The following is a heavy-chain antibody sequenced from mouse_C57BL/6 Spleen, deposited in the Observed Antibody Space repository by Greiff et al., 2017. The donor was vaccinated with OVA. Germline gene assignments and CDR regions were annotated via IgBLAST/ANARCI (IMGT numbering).Heavy chain of an antibody. Sequence: EVNVVESGGGLVKPGGSLKLSCAASGFTFSDYGMHWVRQAPEKGLEWVAYISSGSSTIYYADTVKGRFTISRDNAKNTLFLQMTSLRSEDTAMYYCARRDYDGGAWAMDCWGQGTSVTVSS. CDR1: GFTFSDYG. D-gene: IGHD2-4*01. CDR3: ARRDYDGGAWAMDC. CDR2: ISSGSSTI. J-gene: IGHJ4*01. V-gene: IGHV5-17*01.